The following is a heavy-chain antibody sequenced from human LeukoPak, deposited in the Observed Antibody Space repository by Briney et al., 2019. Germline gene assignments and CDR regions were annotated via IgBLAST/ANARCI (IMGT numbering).Heavy chain of an antibody. J-gene: IGHJ3*02. Sequence: ASVKVSCKASGYTFIQYGISWVRQAPGQGLEWMGCINPNSGGTNYAQKFQGRVTMTRDTSISTAYMELSRLRSDDAAVYYCARVKEMATIGAFDIWGQGALVTVSS. V-gene: IGHV1-2*02. CDR2: INPNSGGT. D-gene: IGHD5-24*01. CDR3: ARVKEMATIGAFDI. CDR1: GYTFIQYG.